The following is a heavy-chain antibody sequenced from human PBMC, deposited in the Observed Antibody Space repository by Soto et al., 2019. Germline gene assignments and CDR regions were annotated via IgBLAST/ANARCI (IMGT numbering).Heavy chain of an antibody. Sequence: PGWSLRLSCVASGFNFSDAWMTWVRQAPGKGLEWVGRIKDRDYGGTADYAASVKGRFTMSRDDSTNMLFLQMNSLKSEDTAVYYCTTNDYWGQGTQVTAPQ. V-gene: IGHV3-15*01. CDR3: TTNDY. CDR2: IKDRDYGGTA. CDR1: GFNFSDAW. J-gene: IGHJ4*02.